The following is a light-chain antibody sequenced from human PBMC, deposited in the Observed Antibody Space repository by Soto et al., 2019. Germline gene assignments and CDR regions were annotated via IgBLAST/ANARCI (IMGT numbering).Light chain of an antibody. V-gene: IGLV2-14*01. Sequence: QSVLTQPASVSGSPGQSITISCTGTSSDVGYYNYVSWYQQHPGNAPKLIIYEVSNRPAGVSNRFSGSKSGNTASLTISGLQAEDEADYYCCSCVSGSPFDVLFGGGTKLTVL. CDR2: EVS. CDR1: SSDVGYYNY. J-gene: IGLJ3*02. CDR3: CSCVSGSPFDVL.